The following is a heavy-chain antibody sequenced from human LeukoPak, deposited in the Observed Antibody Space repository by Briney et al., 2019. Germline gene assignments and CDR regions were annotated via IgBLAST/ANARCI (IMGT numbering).Heavy chain of an antibody. D-gene: IGHD5-18*01. J-gene: IGHJ4*02. CDR2: INHSGST. CDR1: GGSFSGYY. CDR3: ASGYSYGFDY. V-gene: IGHV4-34*01. Sequence: SETLSLTCAVYGGSFSGYYWSWIRQPPGKGLEWIGEINHSGSTNYNPSLKSRVTISVDTSKNQFSLKLSSVTAADTAVYYCASGYSYGFDYWGQGTLVTVSP.